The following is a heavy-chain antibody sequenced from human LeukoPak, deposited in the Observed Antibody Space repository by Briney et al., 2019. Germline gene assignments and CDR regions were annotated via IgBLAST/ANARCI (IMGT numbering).Heavy chain of an antibody. CDR1: GFTFSSYS. Sequence: PGGSLRLSCAASGFTFSSYSMNWVRQAPGKGLEWVSSISSSSSYIYYADSVKGRFTISRDNAKNLLYLQMNSLRAEDTAVYYCASLAYGDYATTSDYWGQGTLVTVSS. D-gene: IGHD4-17*01. CDR3: ASLAYGDYATTSDY. V-gene: IGHV3-21*01. J-gene: IGHJ4*02. CDR2: ISSSSSYI.